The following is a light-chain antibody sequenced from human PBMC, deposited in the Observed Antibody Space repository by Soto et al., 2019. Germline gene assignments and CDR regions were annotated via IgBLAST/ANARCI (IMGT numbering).Light chain of an antibody. CDR3: QSYDSFNRV. CDR1: SGSIATNY. Sequence: NFMLTQPHSVSESPGKTVTISCSRSSGSIATNYVQWYQQRPGSAPTTVIYDDNQRPSGVPDRFSGSIDSFSNSASLTISGLKAEDEADYSCQSYDSFNRVFGGGTKLTVL. V-gene: IGLV6-57*04. J-gene: IGLJ3*02. CDR2: DDN.